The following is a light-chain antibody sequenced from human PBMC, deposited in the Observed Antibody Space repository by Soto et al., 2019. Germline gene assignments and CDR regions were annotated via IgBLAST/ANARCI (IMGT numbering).Light chain of an antibody. CDR3: QQYNSCPLT. J-gene: IGKJ1*01. V-gene: IGKV1-8*01. CDR1: QGIGSY. Sequence: ILMTQSPATLSASTGDRATISCRASQGIGSYLAWYQQKPGQAPKLLIYDVSTWQSGVPTRFSGSGSGTDFTLTISCLQSEDFAIYYCQQYNSCPLTFGQGTKVDIK. CDR2: DVS.